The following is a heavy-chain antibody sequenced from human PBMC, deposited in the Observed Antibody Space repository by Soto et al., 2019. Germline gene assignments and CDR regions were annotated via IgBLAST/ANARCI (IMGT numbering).Heavy chain of an antibody. D-gene: IGHD2-2*01. V-gene: IGHV4-59*01. CDR1: GGSISSYY. Sequence: PSETLSLTCTVSGGSISSYYWTWIRLPPGKGLEWVAYIYYTGSTTYNPSLKSRVTMSDDTSKNQFSLNLSSVTAADTAVYYCARERYEGRIDYWGQGTLVTVSS. CDR2: IYYTGST. J-gene: IGHJ4*02. CDR3: ARERYEGRIDY.